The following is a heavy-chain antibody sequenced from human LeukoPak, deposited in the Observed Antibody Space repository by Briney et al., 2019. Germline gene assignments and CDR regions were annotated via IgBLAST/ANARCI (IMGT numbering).Heavy chain of an antibody. CDR1: GYTLTEMP. V-gene: IGHV1-24*01. CDR2: FDPEDGET. CDR3: TTCLNGAGQPVAIYYYGMDV. D-gene: IGHD2-2*01. J-gene: IGHJ6*02. Sequence: ASVKVSCKVSGYTLTEMPIHWGRQAPGGALEWMGDFDPEDGETVYAPKFQGRVTMTEDTSADTAYMELSSLRSEDTAVYYCTTCLNGAGQPVAIYYYGMDVWGQGTTVTVSS.